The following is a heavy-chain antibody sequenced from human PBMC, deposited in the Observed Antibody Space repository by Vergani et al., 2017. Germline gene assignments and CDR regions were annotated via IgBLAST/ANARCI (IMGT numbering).Heavy chain of an antibody. V-gene: IGHV3-74*01. CDR2: INSDGDST. CDR1: GFTFSNYW. J-gene: IGHJ6*03. Sequence: VQLVESGGGLVQPGGSLRLSCTASGFTFSNYWMQWVCQAPGKGLMWVSRINSDGDSTSYADSVKGRCTISRDNAKNTLYLQMDSLRAEDTAVYYCARDGWELLDYFYYMDVWGKGTTVTVSS. CDR3: ARDGWELLDYFYYMDV. D-gene: IGHD1-26*01.